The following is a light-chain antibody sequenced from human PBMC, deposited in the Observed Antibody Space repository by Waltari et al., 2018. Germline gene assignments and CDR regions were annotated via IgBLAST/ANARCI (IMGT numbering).Light chain of an antibody. CDR2: RNN. Sequence: QSVLTQPPSASGTPGQRVTISCSGSRPNIGRNYVYWYQQLPGTAPKLLIYRNNQRPSGVPDRFSGSKSGTSASLAISGLRSEDETDYYCAAWDDSLSGRVVFGGGTKLTVL. V-gene: IGLV1-47*01. J-gene: IGLJ2*01. CDR1: RPNIGRNY. CDR3: AAWDDSLSGRVV.